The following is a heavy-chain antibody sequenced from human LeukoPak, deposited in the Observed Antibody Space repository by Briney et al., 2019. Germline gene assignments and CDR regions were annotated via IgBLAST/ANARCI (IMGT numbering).Heavy chain of an antibody. D-gene: IGHD6-13*01. CDR2: INPNSGGT. CDR1: GDTFNSYG. CDR3: ARGRGYSSSDAFDI. V-gene: IGHV1-2*02. J-gene: IGHJ3*02. Sequence: GASVKVSCKASGDTFNSYGINWVRQAPGQGLEWMGWINPNSGGTNYAQKFQGRVTMTRDTSISTAYMELSRLRSDDTAVYYCARGRGYSSSDAFDIWGQGTMVTVSS.